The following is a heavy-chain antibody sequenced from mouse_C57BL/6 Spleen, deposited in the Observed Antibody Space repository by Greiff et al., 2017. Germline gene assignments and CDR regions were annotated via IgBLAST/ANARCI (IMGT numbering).Heavy chain of an antibody. V-gene: IGHV1-26*01. CDR1: GYTFTDYY. J-gene: IGHJ3*01. CDR2: INPNNGGT. CDR3: ARETAAQAAGWFAY. Sequence: EVQLQQSGPELVKPGASVKISCKASGYTFTDYYMNWVKQSHGKSLEWIGDINPNNGGTSYNQTFKGKATLTVDKSSITAYMELRSLTSEDSAVYYCARETAAQAAGWFAYWGQGTLVTVSA. D-gene: IGHD3-2*02.